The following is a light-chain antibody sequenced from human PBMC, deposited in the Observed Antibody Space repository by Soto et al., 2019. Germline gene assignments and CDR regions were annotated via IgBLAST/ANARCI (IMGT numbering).Light chain of an antibody. V-gene: IGKV1-5*01. CDR1: QSISSC. J-gene: IGKJ1*01. CDR2: GAS. CDR3: QHYNTYSRT. Sequence: DSQITQSPSALSASVGDRVAITCRASQSISSCLAWYQQKPGQAPKLLIYGASTLPSGIPSRLSGSGSGTEFTLTISSLQPDDFATYYCQHYNTYSRTFGQGTKVDIK.